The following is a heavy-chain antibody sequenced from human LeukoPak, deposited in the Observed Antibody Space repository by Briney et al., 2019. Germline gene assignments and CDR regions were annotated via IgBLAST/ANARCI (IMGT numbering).Heavy chain of an antibody. Sequence: ASVKVSCKASGYTFTSYYMHWVRRAPGQGLEWMGVINPGGGGTGYAQKFQGRVTVTRDMSTSTLYMELSSLTSEDTAIYYCATPSGEFMVAPLAHWGQGTLVTVSS. CDR1: GYTFTSYY. V-gene: IGHV1-46*01. D-gene: IGHD3-16*01. CDR3: ATPSGEFMVAPLAH. J-gene: IGHJ4*02. CDR2: INPGGGGT.